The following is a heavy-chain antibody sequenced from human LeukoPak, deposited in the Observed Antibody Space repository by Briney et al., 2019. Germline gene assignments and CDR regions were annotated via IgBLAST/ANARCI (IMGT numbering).Heavy chain of an antibody. CDR3: ARGGRTYGGSFDI. V-gene: IGHV3-21*06. D-gene: IGHD3-16*01. CDR1: GFTFSSYS. J-gene: IGHJ3*02. CDR2: ISSSSTYI. Sequence: PGGSLRLACAASGFTFSSYSMNWVRQAPGKGLEWVASISSSSTYIHYADSLKGRFTVSRDNAKNSLYLQMSSLRAEDTAVFYCARGGRTYGGSFDIWGQGTMVTVSS.